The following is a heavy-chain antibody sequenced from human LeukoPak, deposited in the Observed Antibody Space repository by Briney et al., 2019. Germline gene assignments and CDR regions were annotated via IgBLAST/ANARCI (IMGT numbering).Heavy chain of an antibody. V-gene: IGHV4-39*01. J-gene: IGHJ3*02. D-gene: IGHD6-19*01. Sequence: SETLSLTCTVSGGSLSSSSYYWGWIRQPPGKGLEWIGSIYYSGSTYYSPSLMSRVTISVDTSKNQFSLKLSSVTAADTAVYYCASHLHSSGWYSASDIWGQGTMVTVSS. CDR3: ASHLHSSGWYSASDI. CDR1: GGSLSSSSYY. CDR2: IYYSGST.